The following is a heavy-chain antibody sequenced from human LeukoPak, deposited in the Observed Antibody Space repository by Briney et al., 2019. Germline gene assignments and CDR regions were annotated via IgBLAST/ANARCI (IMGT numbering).Heavy chain of an antibody. CDR3: AKGAQLWLPSDY. CDR2: ISGSGGST. Sequence: PSETLSLTCAVYGGSFSGYYWSWVRQAPGKGLEWVSAISGSGGSTYYADSVKGRFTISRDNSKNTLYLQMNSLRAEDTAVYYCAKGAQLWLPSDYWGQGTLVTVSS. J-gene: IGHJ4*02. V-gene: IGHV3-23*01. D-gene: IGHD5-18*01. CDR1: GGSFSGYY.